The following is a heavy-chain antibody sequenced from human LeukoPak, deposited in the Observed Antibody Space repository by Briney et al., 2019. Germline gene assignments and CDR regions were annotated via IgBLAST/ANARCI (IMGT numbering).Heavy chain of an antibody. V-gene: IGHV3-7*03. CDR3: AIDPNWGTHS. J-gene: IGHJ4*02. CDR1: GFDFSHHY. Sequence: GGSLRLSCAASGFDFSHHYMTWVRQAPGKGPEWVAKISPDGGVSQYVDSVKGRFTISRDNSKNSLSLHMSSLRVEDTAVYYCAIDPNWGTHSWGQGVLVTVSS. CDR2: ISPDGGVS. D-gene: IGHD7-27*01.